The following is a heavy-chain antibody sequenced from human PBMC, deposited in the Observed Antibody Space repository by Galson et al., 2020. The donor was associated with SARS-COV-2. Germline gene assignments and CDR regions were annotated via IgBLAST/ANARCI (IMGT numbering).Heavy chain of an antibody. D-gene: IGHD3-10*01. V-gene: IGHV3-30-3*01. Sequence: GESLQISCAASGFTFNHYAMHWVRQAPGKGLEWVAFISFDGSSEYQATSVQGRFTISRYNSNNTLYLQMNSLRPEDTALYYCARGGPFGSGSYDSPTYFYYAMDVWGQGTTVTVSS. CDR3: ARGGPFGSGSYDSPTYFYYAMDV. J-gene: IGHJ6*02. CDR2: ISFDGSSE. CDR1: GFTFNHYA.